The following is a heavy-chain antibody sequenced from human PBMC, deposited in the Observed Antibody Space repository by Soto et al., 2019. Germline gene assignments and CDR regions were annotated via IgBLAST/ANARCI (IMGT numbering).Heavy chain of an antibody. J-gene: IGHJ2*01. D-gene: IGHD6-13*01. CDR3: AKEARYSSSWYERNWYFDL. Sequence: EVQLVESGGGLVQPGRSLRLSCAASGFTFDDYAMHWVRQAPGKGLEWVSGISWNSGSIGYADSVKGRFTISRDNAKNSLYLQMNSLRAEDTALYYCAKEARYSSSWYERNWYFDLWGRGTLVTVSS. CDR1: GFTFDDYA. V-gene: IGHV3-9*01. CDR2: ISWNSGSI.